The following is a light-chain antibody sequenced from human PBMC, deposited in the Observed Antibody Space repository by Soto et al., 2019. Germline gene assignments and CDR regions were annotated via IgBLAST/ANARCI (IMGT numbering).Light chain of an antibody. CDR3: QQYSSGM. V-gene: IGKV3-20*01. CDR2: AAS. CDR1: QSVNSNY. J-gene: IGKJ1*01. Sequence: EIVLTQSPGTLSLSPGERATLSCRASQSVNSNYLAWYQQKPGQAPRLLIYAASSRATGIPDTFSGGGSGTAFTLTINRLETEDFAVYYCQQYSSGMFEQGTKVEIK.